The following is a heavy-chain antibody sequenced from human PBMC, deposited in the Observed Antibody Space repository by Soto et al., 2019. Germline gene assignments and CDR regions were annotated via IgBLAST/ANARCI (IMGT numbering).Heavy chain of an antibody. CDR2: IYYSGST. D-gene: IGHD3-3*01. Sequence: SETLSLTCTVSGGSISSYYWSWIRQPPGKGLEWIGYIYYSGSTNYNPSLKSRVTISVDTSKNQFSLKLSSVTAADTAVYYCARFYDFWSGYYDYWGQGTLVTVSS. CDR1: GGSISSYY. V-gene: IGHV4-59*08. CDR3: ARFYDFWSGYYDY. J-gene: IGHJ4*02.